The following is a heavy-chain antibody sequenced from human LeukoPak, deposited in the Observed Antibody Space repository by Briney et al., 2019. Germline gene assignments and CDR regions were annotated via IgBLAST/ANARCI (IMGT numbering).Heavy chain of an antibody. CDR2: IKQDGSEK. CDR3: VYSGDYEKGY. J-gene: IGHJ4*02. CDR1: GFTFSDYY. Sequence: PGGSLRLSCATSGFTFSDYYMSWIRQAPGKGLEWVANIKQDGSEKYYVDSVKGRFTISRDNAKNSLYLQMSSLRAEDTAVYYCVYSGDYEKGYWGQGTLVTVSS. V-gene: IGHV3-7*01. D-gene: IGHD4-17*01.